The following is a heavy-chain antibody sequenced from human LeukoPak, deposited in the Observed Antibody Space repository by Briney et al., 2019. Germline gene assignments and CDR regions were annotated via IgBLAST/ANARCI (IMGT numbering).Heavy chain of an antibody. CDR1: GFTFSGYW. CDR3: ARSDWFGP. V-gene: IGHV3-74*01. Sequence: GGSLRLSRAASGFTFSGYWMHWVRQAPGKGLVWVSRIKSDGSITSYADSVKGRVTISRDNAKNTLYLQMNSLRAEDTAVYYCARSDWFGPWGQGTLVIVSS. J-gene: IGHJ5*02. CDR2: IKSDGSIT. D-gene: IGHD2-21*01.